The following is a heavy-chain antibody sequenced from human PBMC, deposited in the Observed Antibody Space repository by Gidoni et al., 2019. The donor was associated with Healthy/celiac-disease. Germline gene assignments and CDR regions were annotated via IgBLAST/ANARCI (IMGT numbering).Heavy chain of an antibody. CDR3: ARVLPWDPSYYFDY. CDR2: IYYSGST. D-gene: IGHD1-26*01. Sequence: QVQLQESGPGLVKPSETLSLTCTVPGGSISSYYWSWIRQPPGKGLEWIGYIYYSGSTNYNPSLKSRVTISVDTSKSQFALKLSSVTAADTAVYYCARVLPWDPSYYFDYWGQGTLVTVSS. V-gene: IGHV4-59*01. J-gene: IGHJ4*02. CDR1: GGSISSYY.